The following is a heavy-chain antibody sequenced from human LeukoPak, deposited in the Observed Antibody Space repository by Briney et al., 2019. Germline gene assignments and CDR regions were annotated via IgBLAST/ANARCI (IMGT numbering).Heavy chain of an antibody. CDR2: MNPNSGGT. CDR3: ARGSAAGTWSNWFDP. J-gene: IGHJ5*02. V-gene: IGHV1-8*01. D-gene: IGHD6-13*01. Sequence: ASVKVSCKASGYTFTTYDINWVRQAPGQGLEWVAWMNPNSGGTVYAQNFQGKVTLARDTSIGTAYMELNSLTSEDTAVYYCARGSAAGTWSNWFDPWGQGTLVTVSS. CDR1: GYTFTTYD.